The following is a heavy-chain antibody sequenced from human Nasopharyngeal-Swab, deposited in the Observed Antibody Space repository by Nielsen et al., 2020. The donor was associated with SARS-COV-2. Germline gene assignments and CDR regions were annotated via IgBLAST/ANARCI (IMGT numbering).Heavy chain of an antibody. CDR2: ISSSSSDT. J-gene: IGHJ6*03. D-gene: IGHD3-16*02. Sequence: GSLRLSCAASGFTFSDYYMSWIRQAPGKGLEWVSYISSSSSDTNYADSVKGRFIISRDNAKNSLYLQVNSLRAEDTAVYYCARQGVFVPAYFHQYYMDVWGKGTTVTVSS. CDR3: ARQGVFVPAYFHQYYMDV. V-gene: IGHV3-11*03. CDR1: GFTFSDYY.